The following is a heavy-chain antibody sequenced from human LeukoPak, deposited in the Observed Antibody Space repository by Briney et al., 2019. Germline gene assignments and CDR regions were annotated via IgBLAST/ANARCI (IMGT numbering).Heavy chain of an antibody. V-gene: IGHV1-18*01. CDR3: ASGYCSGGSCYSIDY. CDR2: ISAYNGNT. J-gene: IGHJ4*02. D-gene: IGHD2-15*01. CDR1: GYTFTSYD. Sequence: ASVKVSCKASGYTFTSYDINWVRQATGQGLEWMGWISAYNGNTNYAQKLQGRVTMTTDTSTGTAYMELRSLRSDDTAVYYCASGYCSGGSCYSIDYWGQGTLVTVSS.